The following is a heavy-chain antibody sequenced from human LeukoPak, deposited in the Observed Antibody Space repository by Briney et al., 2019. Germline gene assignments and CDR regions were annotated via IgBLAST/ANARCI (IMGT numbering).Heavy chain of an antibody. Sequence: ASVKVSCKASGYTFTSYYMHWVRQAPGQGLEWMGGIIPIFGTANYAQKFQGRVTITADESTSTAYMELSSQRSEDTAVYYCARGPDYDSSAPYIWGQGTMVTVSS. CDR2: IIPIFGTA. CDR3: ARGPDYDSSAPYI. D-gene: IGHD3-22*01. V-gene: IGHV1-69*13. CDR1: GYTFTSYY. J-gene: IGHJ3*02.